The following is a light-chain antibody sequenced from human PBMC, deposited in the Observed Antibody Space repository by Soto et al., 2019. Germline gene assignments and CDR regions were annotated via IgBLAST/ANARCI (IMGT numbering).Light chain of an antibody. CDR3: AAWDDSLNGYV. J-gene: IGLJ1*01. V-gene: IGLV2-8*01. Sequence: QSVLTQPPSASGSPGQSVTISCTGTSSDVGSYNYVSWYQQHPGKAPKLMIYEVSKRPSGVPDRFSGSKSGFTASLTVSGLQAEDEADYYCAAWDDSLNGYVFGTGTKVTVL. CDR1: SSDVGSYNY. CDR2: EVS.